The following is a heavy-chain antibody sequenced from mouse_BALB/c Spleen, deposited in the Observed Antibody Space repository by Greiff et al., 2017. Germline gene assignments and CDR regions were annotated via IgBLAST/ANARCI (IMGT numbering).Heavy chain of an antibody. D-gene: IGHD2-4*01. CDR2: ISYSGST. CDR3: ARRPMITTRYYFDY. V-gene: IGHV3-2*02. CDR1: GYSITSDYA. Sequence: EVKLMESGPGLVKPSQSLSLTCTVTGYSITSDYAWNWIRQFPGNKLEWMGYISYSGSTSYNPSLKSRISITRDTSKNQFFLQLNSVTTEDTATYYCARRPMITTRYYFDYWGQGTTLTVSS. J-gene: IGHJ2*01.